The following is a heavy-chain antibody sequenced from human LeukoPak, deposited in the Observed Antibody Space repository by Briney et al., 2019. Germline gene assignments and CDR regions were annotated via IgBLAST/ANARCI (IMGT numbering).Heavy chain of an antibody. J-gene: IGHJ3*02. CDR3: AKEFIPESSGYDAFHI. V-gene: IGHV3-48*03. D-gene: IGHD3-22*01. CDR2: ISSGGGTI. Sequence: EGSLRLSCAASGFSFSTYEMDWVRQAPGKGLEWVAYISSGGGTIYYADSVRGRFTISRDNAKNSLYLQMNSLRAEDTAVYYCAKEFIPESSGYDAFHIWGPGTMVTVSS. CDR1: GFSFSTYE.